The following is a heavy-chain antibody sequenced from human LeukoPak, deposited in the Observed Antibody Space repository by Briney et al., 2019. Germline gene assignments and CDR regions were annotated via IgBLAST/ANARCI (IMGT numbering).Heavy chain of an antibody. CDR2: ISASGGNA. CDR1: GFIFSRYA. V-gene: IGHV3-23*01. Sequence: PGGSLRLSCAASGFIFSRYAMMLDLQAPGKGLEWVSTISASGGNAYYADSVKGRFTMSRDNSKNTLYLQMNSLRAEDTAVYYCAKSTVAASVFVDYWGQGTLVTVSS. J-gene: IGHJ4*02. CDR3: AKSTVAASVFVDY. D-gene: IGHD6-19*01.